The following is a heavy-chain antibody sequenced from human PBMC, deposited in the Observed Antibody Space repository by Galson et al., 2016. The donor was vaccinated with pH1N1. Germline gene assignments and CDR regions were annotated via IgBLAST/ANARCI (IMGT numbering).Heavy chain of an antibody. V-gene: IGHV3-30*02. Sequence: SLRLSCAASGFIFNTYGMHWVRQAPGKELEWLAFIQYDGRGTYYADSVKGRFGISRDNSKNTLKLEMNSLRVEDTAFYFWAKDLVGGVRGEGLDIWGQGTMVTVSS. J-gene: IGHJ3*02. D-gene: IGHD1-26*01. CDR3: AKDLVGGVRGEGLDI. CDR1: GFIFNTYG. CDR2: IQYDGRGT.